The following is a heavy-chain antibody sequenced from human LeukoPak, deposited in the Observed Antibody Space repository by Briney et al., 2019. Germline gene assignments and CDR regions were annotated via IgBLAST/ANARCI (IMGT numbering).Heavy chain of an antibody. J-gene: IGHJ4*02. CDR3: ATDSLDGSFEY. V-gene: IGHV1-46*01. CDR2: INPSGGST. D-gene: IGHD5/OR15-5a*01. Sequence: ASVKVSCKASGYTFTSYYMHWVRQAPGQGLEWMGIINPSGGSTSYAQKFQGRVTMTRDTSTSTVYMEPSSLRSEDTAVYYCATDSLDGSFEYWGQGTLVTVSS. CDR1: GYTFTSYY.